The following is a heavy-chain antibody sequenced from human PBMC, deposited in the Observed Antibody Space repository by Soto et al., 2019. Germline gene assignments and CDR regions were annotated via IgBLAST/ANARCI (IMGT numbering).Heavy chain of an antibody. J-gene: IGHJ4*02. V-gene: IGHV2-5*02. Sequence: QITLKESGPTLVKPTQTLTLTCTFSGFSLSTSGVGVGWIRQPPGKALEWLALIYWDDDKRYSPSLKSRLTITKDTSKHQVVLTMNNMDPVDTATYYCAHVYGGYDNFDYWGQGTLVTVSS. D-gene: IGHD5-12*01. CDR1: GFSLSTSGVG. CDR2: IYWDDDK. CDR3: AHVYGGYDNFDY.